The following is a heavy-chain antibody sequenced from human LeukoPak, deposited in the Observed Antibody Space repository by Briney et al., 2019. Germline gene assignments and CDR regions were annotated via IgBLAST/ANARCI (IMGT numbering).Heavy chain of an antibody. CDR3: ARDFNSSSWYSGYFDY. J-gene: IGHJ4*02. Sequence: GGSLRLSCAASGFTFSSYAMSWVRQAPGKGLEWVSAISGSGGSTYYADSVKGRFTISRDNSKNTLYLQMNSLRAEDTAVYYCARDFNSSSWYSGYFDYWGQGTLVTVSS. CDR1: GFTFSSYA. V-gene: IGHV3-23*01. D-gene: IGHD6-13*01. CDR2: ISGSGGST.